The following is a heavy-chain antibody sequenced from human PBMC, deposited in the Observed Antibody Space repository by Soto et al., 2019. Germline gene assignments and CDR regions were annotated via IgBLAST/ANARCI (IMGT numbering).Heavy chain of an antibody. Sequence: ASVKVSCKASGYSFTSYYMYWVRQAPGQGLEWMGVINPSGGSTSYAQKFQGRVTMTRDTSTSTVYMELSSLRSEDTAVYYCARRYTSGYSQPFDSWGQGTLVTVSS. CDR3: ARRYTSGYSQPFDS. D-gene: IGHD3-22*01. J-gene: IGHJ4*02. V-gene: IGHV1-46*01. CDR1: GYSFTSYY. CDR2: INPSGGST.